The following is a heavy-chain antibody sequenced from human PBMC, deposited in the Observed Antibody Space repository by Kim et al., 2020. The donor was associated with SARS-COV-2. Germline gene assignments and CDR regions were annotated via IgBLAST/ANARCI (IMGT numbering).Heavy chain of an antibody. CDR1: GGSFSGYY. Sequence: SETLSLTCAVYGGSFSGYYWSWIRQPPGKGLEWIGEINHSGSTNYNPSLKSRVTISVDTSKNQFSLKLSSVTAADTAVYYCARGISGYDFIIDYYYGMDVWGQGTTVTVSS. D-gene: IGHD5-12*01. J-gene: IGHJ6*02. CDR2: INHSGST. CDR3: ARGISGYDFIIDYYYGMDV. V-gene: IGHV4-34*01.